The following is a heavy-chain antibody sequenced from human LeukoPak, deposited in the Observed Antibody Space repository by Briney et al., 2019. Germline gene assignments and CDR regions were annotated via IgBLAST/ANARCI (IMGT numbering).Heavy chain of an antibody. CDR2: IYYSGST. V-gene: IGHV4-59*12. J-gene: IGHJ3*02. Sequence: SETLSLTCSVSGGSITGYYWSWIRQPPGKGMEWIGYIYYSGSTNYNPSLKSRVTISVDTSKNQFSLKLSSVTAADTAVYYCARGGIFRDAFDIWGQGTMVTVSS. CDR1: GGSITGYY. CDR3: ARGGIFRDAFDI. D-gene: IGHD2-15*01.